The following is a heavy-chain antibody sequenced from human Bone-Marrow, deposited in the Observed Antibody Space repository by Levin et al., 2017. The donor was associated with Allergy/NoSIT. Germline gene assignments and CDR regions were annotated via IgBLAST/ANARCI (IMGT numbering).Heavy chain of an antibody. V-gene: IGHV3-23*01. D-gene: IGHD2-15*01. CDR1: GFTFSSYA. J-gene: IGHJ5*02. Sequence: GGSLRLSCAASGFTFSSYAMSWVRQAPGKGLEWVSAISGSGGSTYYADSVKGRFTISRDNSKNTLYLQMNSLRAEDTAVYYCAKSRGATLSSPNWFDPWGQGTLVTVSS. CDR3: AKSRGATLSSPNWFDP. CDR2: ISGSGGST.